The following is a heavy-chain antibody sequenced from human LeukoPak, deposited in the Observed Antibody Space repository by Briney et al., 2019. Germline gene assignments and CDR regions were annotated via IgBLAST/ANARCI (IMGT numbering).Heavy chain of an antibody. D-gene: IGHD6-19*01. CDR1: GGSFSGYY. V-gene: IGHV4-34*01. CDR3: ARHNSVAASSFDY. CDR2: INHSGST. J-gene: IGHJ4*02. Sequence: PSETLSLTCAVYGGSFSGYYWSWIRQPPGKGLEWIGEINHSGSTNYNPSLKSRVTISVDTSKNQFSLKLSSVTAADTAVYYCARHNSVAASSFDYWGQGTLVTVSS.